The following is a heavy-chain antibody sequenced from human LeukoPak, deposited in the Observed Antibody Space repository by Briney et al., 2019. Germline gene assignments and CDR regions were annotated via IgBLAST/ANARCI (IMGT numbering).Heavy chain of an antibody. D-gene: IGHD2-2*01. CDR2: IYYSGST. CDR1: GGSISSGDYY. J-gene: IGHJ4*02. Sequence: SQTLSLTCTVSGGSISSGDYYWSWIRQPPGKGLEWIGYIYYSGSTYYNPSLKSRVTISVDTSKNQFSLKLNSVTAADTAVYYWARASSTSCYDWGQGTLVTVSS. V-gene: IGHV4-30-4*08. CDR3: ARASSTSCYD.